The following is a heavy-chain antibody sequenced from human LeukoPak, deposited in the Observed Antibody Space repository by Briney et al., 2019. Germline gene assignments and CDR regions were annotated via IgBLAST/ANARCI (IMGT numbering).Heavy chain of an antibody. D-gene: IGHD6-19*01. CDR1: GFTFSSYA. Sequence: PGGSLRLSCAASGFTFSSYAMSWVRQAPGKGLEWVSAISGSGGSTYYADSVKGRFTISRDNAKNSLYLQMNSLRAEDTAVYYCARGQIAVAGTPSLNYYYYGMDVWGQGTTVTVSS. CDR2: ISGSGGST. CDR3: ARGQIAVAGTPSLNYYYYGMDV. J-gene: IGHJ6*02. V-gene: IGHV3-23*01.